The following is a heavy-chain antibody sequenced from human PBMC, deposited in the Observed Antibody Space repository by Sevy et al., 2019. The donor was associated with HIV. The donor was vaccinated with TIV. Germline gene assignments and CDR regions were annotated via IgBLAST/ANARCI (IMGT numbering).Heavy chain of an antibody. CDR3: ARAGGFWSGYYDFDY. V-gene: IGHV4-59*01. D-gene: IGHD3-3*01. CDR1: GGSISSYY. J-gene: IGHJ4*02. CDR2: IYYSGST. Sequence: SETLSLTCTVSGGSISSYYWSWIRQPPGKGLEWIGYIYYSGSTNYNPSLKSRVTISVDTSKNQFSLTLSSVTAADTAVYYCARAGGFWSGYYDFDYWGQGTLVTVSS.